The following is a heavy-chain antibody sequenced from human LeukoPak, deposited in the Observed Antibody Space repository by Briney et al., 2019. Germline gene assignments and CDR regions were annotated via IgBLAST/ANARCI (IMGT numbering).Heavy chain of an antibody. CDR1: GYSISSGYY. J-gene: IGHJ4*02. CDR3: ARYVVVPAAPPDY. D-gene: IGHD2-2*01. Sequence: SETLSLTCAVSGYSISSGYYWGWIRQPPGKGLEWIGSIYHSGSTYYDPSLKSRVTISVDTSKNQFSLKLSSVTAADTAVYYCARYVVVPAAPPDYWGQGTLVTVSS. CDR2: IYHSGST. V-gene: IGHV4-38-2*01.